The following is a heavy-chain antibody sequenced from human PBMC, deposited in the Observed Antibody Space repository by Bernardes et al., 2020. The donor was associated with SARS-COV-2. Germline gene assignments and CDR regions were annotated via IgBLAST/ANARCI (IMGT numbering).Heavy chain of an antibody. Sequence: ASVKVSCKASGYTFTHYYIHWVRQAPGQGFEWMGWINPSSGVTNYAQKFQGGVTMTRYTSISTAYMELSSLRADDTAVFYCAREPISSIDYWGQGSLVTVSS. CDR3: AREPISSIDY. V-gene: IGHV1-2*02. CDR2: INPSSGVT. J-gene: IGHJ4*02. CDR1: GYTFTHYY. D-gene: IGHD3-10*01.